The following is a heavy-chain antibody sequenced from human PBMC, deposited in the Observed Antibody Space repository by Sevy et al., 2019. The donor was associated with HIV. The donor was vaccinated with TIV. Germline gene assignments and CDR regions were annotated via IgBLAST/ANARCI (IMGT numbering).Heavy chain of an antibody. J-gene: IGHJ4*02. D-gene: IGHD3-16*01. CDR2: IYYSGST. Sequence: SETLSLTCSVSGGSISSNYWSWIRQPPGKGLEWIGYIYYSGSTNYHPSLKSRVTISVDTSKIQFSLKLSSVTAADTAVDYCAGGVVRLGEFDCWGQGTLVTVSS. CDR3: AGGVVRLGEFDC. CDR1: GGSISSNY. V-gene: IGHV4-59*01.